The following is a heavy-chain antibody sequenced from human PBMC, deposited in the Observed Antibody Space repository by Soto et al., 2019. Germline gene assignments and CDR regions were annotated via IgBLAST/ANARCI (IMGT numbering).Heavy chain of an antibody. D-gene: IGHD3-3*01. Sequence: SVKVSCKASGGTFSSYAISWVRQAPGQGLEWMGGIIPIFGTANYAQKFQGRVTITADESTSTAYMELSSLRSEATAVYYCARTESYDFWSGYYSWFDPWGQGTLVTVSS. CDR3: ARTESYDFWSGYYSWFDP. CDR2: IIPIFGTA. V-gene: IGHV1-69*13. CDR1: GGTFSSYA. J-gene: IGHJ5*02.